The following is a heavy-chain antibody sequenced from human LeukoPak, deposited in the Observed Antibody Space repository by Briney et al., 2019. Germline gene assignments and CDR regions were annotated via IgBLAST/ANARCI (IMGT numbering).Heavy chain of an antibody. V-gene: IGHV1-2*02. J-gene: IGHJ4*02. CDR3: ARDGPAQMVEFDY. CDR2: IYPNNGAT. D-gene: IGHD3-10*01. CDR1: GYTFSGTGWY. Sequence: ASVKVSCKASGYTFSGTGWYLYWLRQAPGQGLECMGWIYPNNGATAYAKKFQGRVAMTRDTSISTAYMELRRLRPDDTAVYYCARDGPAQMVEFDYWGQGTLVTVSS.